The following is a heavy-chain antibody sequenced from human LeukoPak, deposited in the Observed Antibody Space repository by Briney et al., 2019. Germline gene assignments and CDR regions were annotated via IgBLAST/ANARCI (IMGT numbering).Heavy chain of an antibody. Sequence: ASVKVSCKASGYTFTGYYLHWVRQAPGQGLEWMGWINPNSGGTNYAQKFQGRVTMIRDTSISTAYMELSRLRSDDTAVYSCVRGSGSYPDTFFDYWGQGTLVTVSS. CDR1: GYTFTGYY. J-gene: IGHJ4*02. D-gene: IGHD3-10*01. CDR2: INPNSGGT. CDR3: VRGSGSYPDTFFDY. V-gene: IGHV1-2*02.